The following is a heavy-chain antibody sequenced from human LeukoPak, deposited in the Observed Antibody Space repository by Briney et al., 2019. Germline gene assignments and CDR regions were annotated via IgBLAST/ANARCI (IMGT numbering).Heavy chain of an antibody. V-gene: IGHV3-9*01. CDR2: ISWYSGSI. Sequence: QSGGSLRLSCAASGFTFDEYAMHWVRQAPGKGLAWVSGISWYSGSIGYADSVKGRFTLSRDNAKNSLYLQMNSLRAEDTALYYCAKGRMGALDYFDNWGQGTLVTVSS. CDR3: AKGRMGALDYFDN. J-gene: IGHJ4*02. D-gene: IGHD1-26*01. CDR1: GFTFDEYA.